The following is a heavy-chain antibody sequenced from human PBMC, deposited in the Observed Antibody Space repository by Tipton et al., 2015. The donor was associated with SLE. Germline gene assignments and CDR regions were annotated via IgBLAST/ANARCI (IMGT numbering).Heavy chain of an antibody. V-gene: IGHV4-61*05. CDR3: ARADYTSGSWFYYYGMDV. D-gene: IGHD3-10*01. CDR2: IYTSGST. CDR1: GASISSSSYY. J-gene: IGHJ6*02. Sequence: TLSLTCNVSGASISSSSYYWGWIRQPPGKGLEWIGYIYTSGSTNYNPSLKSRVTISLGTSRNQFSLKLSSVTAADTAVYYCARADYTSGSWFYYYGMDVWGQGTTVIVSS.